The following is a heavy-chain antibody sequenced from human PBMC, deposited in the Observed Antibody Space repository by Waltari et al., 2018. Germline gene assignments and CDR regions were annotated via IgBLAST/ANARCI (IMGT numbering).Heavy chain of an antibody. V-gene: IGHV5-51*03. CDR1: GYSFTYYW. Sequence: EVQLVQSGAEVKRPGESLQISCQVSGYSFTYYWIAWVRQIPGKGLEWVGLSFPGDSNTRYRPSFQGQVSISVDKSKNTLYLQMNSLRAEDTAVYYCAKGSSLLWFRELFVDYWGQGTLVTVSS. CDR2: SFPGDSNT. D-gene: IGHD3-10*01. J-gene: IGHJ4*02. CDR3: AKGSSLLWFRELFVDY.